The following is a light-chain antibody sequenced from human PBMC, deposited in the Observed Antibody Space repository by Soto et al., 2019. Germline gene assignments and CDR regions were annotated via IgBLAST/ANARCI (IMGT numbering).Light chain of an antibody. CDR3: SSYTSSRGV. V-gene: IGLV2-14*01. Sequence: QSGLTQPAAGSGSPGQSITISCTGTSSDVGGYNYVSWYQQHPGKAPKLMIYDVSNRPSGVSNRFSGSKSGNTASLTISGLQAEDEADYYCSSYTSSRGVFGTGTKVTVL. CDR1: SSDVGGYNY. CDR2: DVS. J-gene: IGLJ1*01.